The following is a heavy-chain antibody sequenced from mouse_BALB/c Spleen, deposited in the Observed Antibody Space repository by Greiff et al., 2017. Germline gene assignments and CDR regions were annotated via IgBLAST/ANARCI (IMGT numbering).Heavy chain of an antibody. V-gene: IGHV1S56*01. Sequence: VQLQQSGPELVKPGASVRISCKASGYTFTSYYIHWVKQRPGQGLEWIGWIYPGNVNTKYNEKFKGKATLTADKSSSTAYMQLSSLTSEDSAVYFCARSVTATYWYFDVWGAGTTVTVSS. CDR2: IYPGNVNT. CDR3: ARSVTATYWYFDV. CDR1: GYTFTSYY. J-gene: IGHJ1*01. D-gene: IGHD1-2*01.